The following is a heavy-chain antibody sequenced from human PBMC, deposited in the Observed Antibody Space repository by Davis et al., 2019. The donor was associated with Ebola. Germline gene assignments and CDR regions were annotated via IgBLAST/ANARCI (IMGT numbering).Heavy chain of an antibody. J-gene: IGHJ3*02. CDR1: GFTFSSYA. CDR2: ISGSGGST. D-gene: IGHD6-19*01. CDR3: AKDWSSGWPNDAFDI. Sequence: GESLKISCAASGFTFSSYAMSWVRQAPGKGLEWVSAISGSGGSTYYADSVKGRFTISRDNSKSTLYLQMNSLRAEDTAVYYCAKDWSSGWPNDAFDIWGQGTMVTVSS. V-gene: IGHV3-23*01.